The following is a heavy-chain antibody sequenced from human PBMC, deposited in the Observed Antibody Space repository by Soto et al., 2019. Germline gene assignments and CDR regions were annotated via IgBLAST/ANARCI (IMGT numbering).Heavy chain of an antibody. CDR2: ISGSGGST. Sequence: GSLRLSCAASGVTCISYAMSWVRQAPGKGLEWVSAISGSGGSTYYADSVKGRFTISRDNSKNTLYLQMNSLRAEDTAVYYCAKDRLGGRGYSGYGPDYWGQGTLVTVSS. CDR1: GVTCISYA. CDR3: AKDRLGGRGYSGYGPDY. D-gene: IGHD5-12*01. J-gene: IGHJ4*02. V-gene: IGHV3-23*01.